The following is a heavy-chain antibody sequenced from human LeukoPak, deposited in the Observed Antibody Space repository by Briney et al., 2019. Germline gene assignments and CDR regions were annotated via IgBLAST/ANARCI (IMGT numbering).Heavy chain of an antibody. CDR1: GGSISSGGYY. Sequence: PSETLSLTCTVSGGSISSGGYYWSWIRQHPGKGLEWIGEINHSGSTNYNPSLKSRVTISVDTSKNQFSLKLSSVTAADTAVYYCARGRLGTMVRGEYYYYGMDVWGQGTTVTVSS. CDR2: INHSGST. D-gene: IGHD3-10*01. J-gene: IGHJ6*02. V-gene: IGHV4-31*03. CDR3: ARGRLGTMVRGEYYYYGMDV.